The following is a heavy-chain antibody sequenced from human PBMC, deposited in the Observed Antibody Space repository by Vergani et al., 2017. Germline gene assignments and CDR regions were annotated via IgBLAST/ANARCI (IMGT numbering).Heavy chain of an antibody. J-gene: IGHJ2*01. V-gene: IGHV5-51*01. CDR3: ARHSANWNDKWCLGWDFDL. D-gene: IGHD1-20*01. CDR1: GYSFTSYW. Sequence: VQLVPSGAEVKTPGESLKISCKGSGYSFTSYWIGWVRQMPGKGLEWMGIIYPGDSATRYSPSIPGQVTISADKSISTAYLQWSSRKASDTAMYYCARHSANWNDKWCLGWDFDLWGRGTLVTVSS. CDR2: IYPGDSAT.